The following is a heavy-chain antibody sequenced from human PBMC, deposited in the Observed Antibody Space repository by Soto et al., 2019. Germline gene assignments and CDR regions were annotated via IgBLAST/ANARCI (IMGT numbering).Heavy chain of an antibody. CDR3: AREEVSRPNTYHGLDV. V-gene: IGHV3-21*01. CDR2: ISSRSSYI. CDR1: GFTFHTYT. J-gene: IGHJ6*02. Sequence: EVQLAESGGCLVKPGGSLRLSCAASGFTFHTYTMNWVRQAPGKGLEWVSSISSRSSYIYYADSVKGRFTISRDDARNSLYLQMSGLRVEDTAVYYCAREEVSRPNTYHGLDVWGQGTTVTVSS.